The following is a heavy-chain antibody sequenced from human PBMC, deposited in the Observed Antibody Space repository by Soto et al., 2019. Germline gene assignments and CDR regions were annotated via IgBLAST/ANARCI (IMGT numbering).Heavy chain of an antibody. CDR1: GYSFTSYW. CDR2: IDPSDSYT. CDR3: ARSCSSTSCYYYYYGMDV. Sequence: EVQLVQSGAEVKKPGESLRISCKGSGYSFTSYWISWVRQMPGKGLEWMGRIDPSDSYTNYSPSFQGHVTISADKSISTAYLQWSSLKASDTAMYYCARSCSSTSCYYYYYGMDVWGQGTTVTVSS. J-gene: IGHJ6*02. V-gene: IGHV5-10-1*03. D-gene: IGHD2-2*01.